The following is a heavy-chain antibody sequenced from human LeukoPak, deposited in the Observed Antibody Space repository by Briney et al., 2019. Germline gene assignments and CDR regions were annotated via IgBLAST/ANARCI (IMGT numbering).Heavy chain of an antibody. CDR1: GFTFSSYG. D-gene: IGHD1-26*01. V-gene: IGHV3-30*18. Sequence: GGSLRLSCAAPGFTFSSYGMHWVRQAPGKGLEWVAVISYDGSNKYYADSVKGRFTISRDNSKNTLYLQMNSLRAEDTAVYYCAKDPDTSVGYGMDVWGQGTTVTVSS. CDR3: AKDPDTSVGYGMDV. CDR2: ISYDGSNK. J-gene: IGHJ6*02.